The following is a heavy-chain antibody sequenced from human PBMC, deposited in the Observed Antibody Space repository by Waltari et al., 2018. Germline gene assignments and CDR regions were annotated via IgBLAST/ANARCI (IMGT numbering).Heavy chain of an antibody. J-gene: IGHJ3*02. CDR1: GYTFTGYY. CDR2: NPNGGGT. CDR3: ARPNLPPQYCSSTSCYLAFDI. V-gene: IGHV1-2*02. D-gene: IGHD2-2*01. Sequence: QVQLVQSGAEVKKPGASVKVSCKASGYTFTGYYMHWVRQAPGQGLEWSNPNGGGTNVVQKLQGSVTMTRDTSIGTSYMELGRLGSDDTAVYYCARPNLPPQYCSSTSCYLAFDIWGQGTMVTVSS.